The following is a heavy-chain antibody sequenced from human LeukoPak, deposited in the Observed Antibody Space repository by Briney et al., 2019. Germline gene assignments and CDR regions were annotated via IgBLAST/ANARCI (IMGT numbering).Heavy chain of an antibody. CDR1: GFTFSSYW. J-gene: IGHJ5*02. CDR2: IKQDGSEK. CDR3: ARVVYYDFWSGYYRANNWFDP. D-gene: IGHD3-3*01. Sequence: GGSLRLSCAASGFTFSSYWMSWVRQAPGKGLEWVANIKQDGSEKYYVDSVKGRFTISRDNAKNSLYLQMNSLRAEDTAVYYCARVVYYDFWSGYYRANNWFDPWGQGTLVTVSS. V-gene: IGHV3-7*01.